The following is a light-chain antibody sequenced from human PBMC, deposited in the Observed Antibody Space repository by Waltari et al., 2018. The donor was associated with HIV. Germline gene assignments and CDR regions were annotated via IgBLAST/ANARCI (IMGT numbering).Light chain of an antibody. CDR3: QQYDRTPRT. J-gene: IGKJ2*01. CDR1: QSVSSGY. CDR2: GSS. Sequence: ELVLTQSPGTLSLSPGERATLSCRASQSVSSGYFAWYQHKPGQPPRLLIYGSSSRATGIPDRFSGSGSGTDFTLTISRLEPEDFAVYYCQQYDRTPRTFGQGTKLEIK. V-gene: IGKV3-20*01.